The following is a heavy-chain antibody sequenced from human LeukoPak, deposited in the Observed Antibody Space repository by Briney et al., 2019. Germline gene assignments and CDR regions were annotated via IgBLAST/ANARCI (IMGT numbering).Heavy chain of an antibody. V-gene: IGHV3-23*01. CDR2: ISGSGGST. J-gene: IGHJ5*02. D-gene: IGHD5-24*01. CDR1: GFTFSSYA. Sequence: PGASLRLSCAASGFTFSSYAMSWVRQAPGKGLEWVSAISGSGGSTYYADSVKGRFTISRDNSKNTLYLQMNSLRAEDTAVYYCARVWRDGYGTWGQGTLVTVSS. CDR3: ARVWRDGYGT.